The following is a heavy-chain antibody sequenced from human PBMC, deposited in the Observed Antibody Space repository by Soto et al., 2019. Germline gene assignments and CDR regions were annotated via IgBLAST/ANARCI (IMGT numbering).Heavy chain of an antibody. Sequence: SETLSLTCAVYGGSFSGYYWSWIRQPPGKGPEWIGEINHSGSTNYNPSLKSRVTISVDTSKNQFSLKLSSVTAADTAVYYCARGRSSIAAAGRYFDYWGQGTLVTVSS. CDR2: INHSGST. CDR1: GGSFSGYY. D-gene: IGHD6-13*01. V-gene: IGHV4-34*01. J-gene: IGHJ4*02. CDR3: ARGRSSIAAAGRYFDY.